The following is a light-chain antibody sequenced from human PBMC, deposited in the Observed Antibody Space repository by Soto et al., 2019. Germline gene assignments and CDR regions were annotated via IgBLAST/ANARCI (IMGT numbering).Light chain of an antibody. CDR1: QTISRD. J-gene: IGKJ1*01. CDR2: GSS. Sequence: DIQMTQSPSSLSASVGARVTISCRASQTISRDLTWYQQKPGKAPNLLIFGSSTLQPGVPPRFSGSGSGTDFTLIISNLQPEDFATYFCQQSYSTPWTFGQGTKVEIK. V-gene: IGKV1-39*01. CDR3: QQSYSTPWT.